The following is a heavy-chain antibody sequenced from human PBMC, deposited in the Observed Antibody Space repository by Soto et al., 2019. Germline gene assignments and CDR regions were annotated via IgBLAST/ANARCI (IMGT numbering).Heavy chain of an antibody. Sequence: GDSVKVSCKASGYTFTNNDVTWVRQATGQGLEWMGWMNPGSGDTGYAQKFQGRVTMTRNISIATAYMELSSLRSEDTAIYYCARMASFGSLNWFDPWGQGTLVPVSS. CDR3: ARMASFGSLNWFDP. V-gene: IGHV1-8*01. CDR2: MNPGSGDT. J-gene: IGHJ5*02. CDR1: GYTFTNND. D-gene: IGHD5-18*01.